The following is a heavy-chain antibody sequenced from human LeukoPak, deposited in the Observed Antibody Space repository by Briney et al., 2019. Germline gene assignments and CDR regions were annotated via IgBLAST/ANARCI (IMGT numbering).Heavy chain of an antibody. CDR1: GFSLSTSRVG. Sequence: SGPTLVNPTQTLTLTCTFSGFSLSTSRVGVGWIRQPPGKALEWLALIYWDDDKRYSPSLKSRLTITKDTSKNQVVLTMTNMDPVDTATYYCAHRRPLAARTGFDYWGQGTLVTVSS. J-gene: IGHJ4*02. CDR3: AHRRPLAARTGFDY. V-gene: IGHV2-5*02. D-gene: IGHD6-6*01. CDR2: IYWDDDK.